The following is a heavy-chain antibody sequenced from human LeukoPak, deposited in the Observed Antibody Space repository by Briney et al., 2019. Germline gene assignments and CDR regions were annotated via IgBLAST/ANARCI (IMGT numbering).Heavy chain of an antibody. J-gene: IGHJ6*03. V-gene: IGHV4-38-2*01. CDR2: IYHSGST. CDR3: ARVTSYGDYVIYYYYYMDV. CDR1: GYSISSGYY. D-gene: IGHD4-17*01. Sequence: SETLSLTCAVSGYSISSGYYWGWIRQPPGTGLEWIGSIYHSGSTYYNPSLKSRVTISVDTSKNQFSLKLSSVTAADTAVYYCARVTSYGDYVIYYYYYMDVWGKGTTVTVSS.